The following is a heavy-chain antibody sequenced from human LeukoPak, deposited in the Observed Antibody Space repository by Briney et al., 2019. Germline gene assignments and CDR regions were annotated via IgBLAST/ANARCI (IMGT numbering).Heavy chain of an antibody. J-gene: IGHJ4*02. V-gene: IGHV1-8*01. CDR1: GYTFSSYD. CDR3: ARSPNYSGSYDY. D-gene: IGHD1-26*01. Sequence: ASVKVSCKASGYTFSSYDINWVRQATGQGLEWMGWMNPNSGNTDYAQRFQGRVTMTRNTSISTAYMELSSLRSEDTAVYYCARSPNYSGSYDYWGQGTLVTVSS. CDR2: MNPNSGNT.